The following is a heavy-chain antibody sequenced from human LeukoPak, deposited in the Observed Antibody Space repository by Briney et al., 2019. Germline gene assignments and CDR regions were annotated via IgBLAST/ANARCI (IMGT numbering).Heavy chain of an antibody. Sequence: SETLSLTCTVSGGSISSSSYYWSWIRQPPGKGLEWIGEINHSGSTNYNPSLKSRVTISVDTSKNQFSLKLSSVTAADTAVYYCARGLRYYYGSGSYPKYYYYGMDVWGQGTTVTVSS. CDR2: INHSGST. CDR3: ARGLRYYYGSGSYPKYYYYGMDV. J-gene: IGHJ6*02. D-gene: IGHD3-10*01. CDR1: GGSISSSSYY. V-gene: IGHV4-39*07.